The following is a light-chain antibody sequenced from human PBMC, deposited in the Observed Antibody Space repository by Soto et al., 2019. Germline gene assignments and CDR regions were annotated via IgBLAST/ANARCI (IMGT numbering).Light chain of an antibody. CDR2: KAS. CDR1: QTISSW. J-gene: IGKJ1*01. CDR3: QQYNNWSWT. V-gene: IGKV1-5*03. Sequence: DIKMSQSPSSVSAYVGDRVTITCRASQTISSWLAWYQQKPGKAPKLLIYKASTLKSGVPSRFSGSGSGTEFTLTISSLQSEDFAIYYCQQYNNWSWTFGQGTKVDIK.